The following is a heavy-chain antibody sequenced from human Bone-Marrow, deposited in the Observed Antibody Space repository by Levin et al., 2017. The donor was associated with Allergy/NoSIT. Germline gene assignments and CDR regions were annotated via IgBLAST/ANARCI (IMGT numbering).Heavy chain of an antibody. Sequence: GGSLRLSFASSLFTFIIYSIIFFLHSPLKGLEWVSAISGSGGSTYYADSVKGRFTISRDNSKNTLYLQMNSLRAEDTAVYYCAKAVLRFLEIRFPLDYWGQGTLVTVSS. CDR3: AKAVLRFLEIRFPLDY. CDR2: ISGSGGST. J-gene: IGHJ4*02. CDR1: LFTFIIYS. D-gene: IGHD3-3*01. V-gene: IGHV3-23*01.